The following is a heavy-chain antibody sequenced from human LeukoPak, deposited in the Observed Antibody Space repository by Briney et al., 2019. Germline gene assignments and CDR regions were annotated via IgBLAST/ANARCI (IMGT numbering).Heavy chain of an antibody. CDR3: ATDIAVAGTYYFDY. V-gene: IGHV1-69*06. Sequence: ASVKVSCKASGYTFTGYYMHWVRQAPGQGLEWMGGIIPIFGTANYAQKFQGRVTITADKSTSTAYMELSSLRSEDTAVYYCATDIAVAGTYYFDYWGQGTLVTVSS. J-gene: IGHJ4*02. CDR1: GYTFTGYY. CDR2: IIPIFGTA. D-gene: IGHD6-19*01.